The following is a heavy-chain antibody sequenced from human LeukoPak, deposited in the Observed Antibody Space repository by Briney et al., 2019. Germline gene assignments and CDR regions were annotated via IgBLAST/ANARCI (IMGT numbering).Heavy chain of an antibody. Sequence: SETLSLTCTVSGGSISSYYWSWTRQPPGKGLEWIGYIYYSGSTNYNPSLKSRVTISVDTSKNQFSLKLSSVTAADTAVYYCARVHSSGWYPFDYWGQGTLVTVSS. J-gene: IGHJ4*02. CDR3: ARVHSSGWYPFDY. V-gene: IGHV4-59*01. CDR1: GGSISSYY. D-gene: IGHD6-19*01. CDR2: IYYSGST.